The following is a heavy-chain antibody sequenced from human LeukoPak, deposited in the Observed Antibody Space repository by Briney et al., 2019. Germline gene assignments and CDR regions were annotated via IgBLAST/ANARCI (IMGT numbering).Heavy chain of an antibody. CDR3: ATTYYYGSGSYL. D-gene: IGHD3-10*01. CDR2: ISSSGST. Sequence: PSETLSLTCTVSGDSISSGDYYWSWIRQPAGKGLEWIGRISSSGSTNYNPSLKSRVTISVDTSKNQFSLKLSSVTAADTAVYYCATTYYYGSGSYLWGQGTLVTVSS. V-gene: IGHV4-61*02. J-gene: IGHJ4*02. CDR1: GDSISSGDYY.